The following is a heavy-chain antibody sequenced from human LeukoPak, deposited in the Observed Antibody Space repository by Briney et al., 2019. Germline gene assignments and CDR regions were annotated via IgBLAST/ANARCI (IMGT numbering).Heavy chain of an antibody. CDR1: GFPFSSHG. J-gene: IGHJ6*03. D-gene: IGHD5-12*01. V-gene: IGHV3-23*01. Sequence: PGGSLRLSCAASGFPFSSHGMSWVRQAPGKGLEWVSGIIGGGGSTYYADSVKGRFTISGDNAKNSLYLQMNSLTDDDTAIYYCARDSGYDSRGWRFYYIDVWGKGTTVTVSS. CDR2: IIGGGGST. CDR3: ARDSGYDSRGWRFYYIDV.